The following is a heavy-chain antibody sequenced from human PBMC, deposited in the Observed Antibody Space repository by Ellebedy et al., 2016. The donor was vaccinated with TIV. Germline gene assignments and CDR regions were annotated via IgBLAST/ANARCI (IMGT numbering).Heavy chain of an antibody. D-gene: IGHD3-16*01. CDR1: GFTFRLYS. CDR2: IYGDGSGT. V-gene: IGHV3-23*01. Sequence: GESLKISCAASGFTFRLYSMGWVRQTQGKGLECVSAIYGDGSGTFYADSVKGRFTVSRDNSKNTLYLQMNSLRAEDTGTYYCTKDQVGGDGRWVYDIWGQGTMVTVSS. CDR3: TKDQVGGDGRWVYDI. J-gene: IGHJ3*02.